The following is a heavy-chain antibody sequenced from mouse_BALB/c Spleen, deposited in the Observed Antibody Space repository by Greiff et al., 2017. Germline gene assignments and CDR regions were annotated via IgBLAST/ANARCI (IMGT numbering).Heavy chain of an antibody. CDR3: ARRARYYFDY. Sequence: VQLQQSGAELVRPGSSVKISCKASGYAFSSYWMNWVKQRPGQGLEWIGQIYPGDGDTNYNGKFKGKATLTADKSSSTAYMQLSSLTSEDSAVYFCARRARYYFDYWGQGTTLTVSS. CDR2: IYPGDGDT. CDR1: GYAFSSYW. V-gene: IGHV1-80*01. J-gene: IGHJ2*01.